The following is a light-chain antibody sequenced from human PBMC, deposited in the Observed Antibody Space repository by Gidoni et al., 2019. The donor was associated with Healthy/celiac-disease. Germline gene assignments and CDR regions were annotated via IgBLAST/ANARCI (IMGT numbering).Light chain of an antibody. CDR2: WAS. J-gene: IGKJ4*01. V-gene: IGKV4-1*01. CDR3: QQYYSTLLT. Sequence: DIVMTQSPDSLAVSLGERATINSKSSQSVLYSSKNKNYLAWYQQKPGQPPKLLIYWASTRESGVPDRFSGSGSGTDFTLTISSLQAEDVAVYYCQQYYSTLLTFGGGTKVEIK. CDR1: QSVLYSSKNKNY.